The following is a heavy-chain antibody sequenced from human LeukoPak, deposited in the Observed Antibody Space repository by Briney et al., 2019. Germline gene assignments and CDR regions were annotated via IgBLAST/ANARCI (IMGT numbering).Heavy chain of an antibody. D-gene: IGHD3-3*01. Sequence: PSETLSLTCTVSGGSISSVYWSWSRQPPGKGRGWIGYMYYSGSTNYNPSLKPRGTISVHTSKDQVSLKLHSVTAADTAEYYCARDRHYDFWSGYYGTWYFDYWGQGTLVTVSS. CDR2: MYYSGST. CDR3: ARDRHYDFWSGYYGTWYFDY. V-gene: IGHV4-59*01. J-gene: IGHJ4*02. CDR1: GGSISSVY.